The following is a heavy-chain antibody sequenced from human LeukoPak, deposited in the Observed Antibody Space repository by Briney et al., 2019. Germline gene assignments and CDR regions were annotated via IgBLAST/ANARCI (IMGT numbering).Heavy chain of an antibody. CDR1: GFTFSPYW. J-gene: IGHJ4*02. CDR3: ARDSMDYGDYVQVY. Sequence: PGGSLRLSCAASGFTFSPYWMHWVRQTPGKGLEWVANIKQDGSEKYYVDSVKGRFTISRDNAKNSLYLQMNSLRAEDTAVYYCARDSMDYGDYVQVYWGQGTLVTVSS. D-gene: IGHD4-17*01. V-gene: IGHV3-7*01. CDR2: IKQDGSEK.